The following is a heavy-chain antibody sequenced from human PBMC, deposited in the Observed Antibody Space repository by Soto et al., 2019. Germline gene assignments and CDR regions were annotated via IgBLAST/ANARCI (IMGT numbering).Heavy chain of an antibody. Sequence: GGSLRLSCAASGFTFSSYGMHWVRQAPGKGLEWVAVIWYDGSNKYYADSVKGRFTISRDNSKNTLYLQMNSLRAEDTAVYYCARDPGLYYYDSSGYYVDYYYGMDVWGQGTTVTVSS. CDR1: GFTFSSYG. V-gene: IGHV3-33*01. J-gene: IGHJ6*02. D-gene: IGHD3-22*01. CDR2: IWYDGSNK. CDR3: ARDPGLYYYDSSGYYVDYYYGMDV.